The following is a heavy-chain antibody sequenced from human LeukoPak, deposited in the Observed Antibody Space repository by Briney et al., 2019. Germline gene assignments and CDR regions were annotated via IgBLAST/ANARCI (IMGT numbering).Heavy chain of an antibody. CDR3: SRLNTYSYGANFDY. CDR1: GFTFSVSP. V-gene: IGHV3-73*01. J-gene: IGHJ4*02. D-gene: IGHD5-18*01. CDR2: IRTKPYTYAT. Sequence: GGSLRLSCAASGFTFSVSPMHWVRQASGKGLEWVGHIRTKPYTYATAYAASVKGRFTISRDDSKNTAYLQMNSLKTEDTALYYCSRLNTYSYGANFDYWGQGTLVTVSS.